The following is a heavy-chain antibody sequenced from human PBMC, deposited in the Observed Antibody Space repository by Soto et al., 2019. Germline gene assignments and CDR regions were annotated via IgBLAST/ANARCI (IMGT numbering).Heavy chain of an antibody. CDR2: TYYRSRWSF. V-gene: IGHV6-1*01. Sequence: QVQLQQSGPRLVKPSQTLSLTCVISGDSVSSNSGAWNWIRQSPSRGLEWLGRTYYRSRWSFDYALTSKSRLTIDPAPSQNQFSLHLAAVTPDATPVYYCAAFTWLRRMDVWGQGTPVTVSS. J-gene: IGHJ6*02. CDR1: GDSVSSNSGA. CDR3: AAFTWLRRMDV. D-gene: IGHD3-10*01.